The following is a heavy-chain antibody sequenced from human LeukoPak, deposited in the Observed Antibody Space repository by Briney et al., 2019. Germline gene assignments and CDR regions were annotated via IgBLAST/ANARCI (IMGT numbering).Heavy chain of an antibody. J-gene: IGHJ6*03. CDR1: GGSFSGYY. CDR3: ARVSRDYGDYEAVYYYYYYMDV. D-gene: IGHD4-17*01. Sequence: SETLSLTCAVYGGSFSGYYWSWIRQPPGKGLEWIGEINHTGDTDYNPSLKSRLTISVDTSKNQFSLKLSSVTAADTAVYYCARVSRDYGDYEAVYYYYYYMDVWGKGTTVTISS. V-gene: IGHV4-34*01. CDR2: INHTGDT.